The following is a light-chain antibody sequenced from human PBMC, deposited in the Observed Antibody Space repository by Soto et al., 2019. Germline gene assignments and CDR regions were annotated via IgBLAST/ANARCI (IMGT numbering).Light chain of an antibody. J-gene: IGLJ3*02. CDR1: SSDFGNFNY. V-gene: IGLV2-14*01. CDR2: EVT. CDR3: SSYTSINTQL. Sequence: QSALTQPASVSGSPGQSITISCTGASSDFGNFNYVSWYQQHPGKVPKLIIYEVTSRPSGVSNRYSGSKSDNTASLTISGLQDEDEAYYYCSSYTSINTQLFGGGTKLTVL.